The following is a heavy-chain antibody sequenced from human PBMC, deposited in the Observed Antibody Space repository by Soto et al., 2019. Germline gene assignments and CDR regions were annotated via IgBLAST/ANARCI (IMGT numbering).Heavy chain of an antibody. V-gene: IGHV1-69*01. CDR1: GGTFSSYA. CDR2: IIPIFGTA. Sequence: QVQLVQSGAEVKKPGSSVKVSCKASGGTFSSYAISWVRQAPGQGLEWMGGIIPIFGTANYAQKFQGRVTITADESTSTAYMELSCLRSEDTAVYYCARAPGTTDYYYYGMDVWGQGTTVTVSS. J-gene: IGHJ6*02. D-gene: IGHD1-7*01. CDR3: ARAPGTTDYYYYGMDV.